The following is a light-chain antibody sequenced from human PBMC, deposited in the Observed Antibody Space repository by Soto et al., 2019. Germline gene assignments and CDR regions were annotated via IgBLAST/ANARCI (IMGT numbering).Light chain of an antibody. CDR3: QQYGSSPLFS. V-gene: IGKV3-20*01. CDR2: GAY. J-gene: IGKJ3*01. CDR1: QSVFSSY. Sequence: EIVLTQSPGTLSLSPGERATLSCRASQSVFSSYLAWYQQKPGQAPRLLIYGAYSWATGITDRFSGSGSGSAFTITISGGEPEDFAVDYWQQYGSSPLFSFGPGTKVELK.